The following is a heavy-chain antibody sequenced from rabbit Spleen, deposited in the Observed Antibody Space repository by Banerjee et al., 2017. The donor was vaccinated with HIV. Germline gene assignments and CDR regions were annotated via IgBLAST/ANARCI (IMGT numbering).Heavy chain of an antibody. CDR2: IAGDSSGFT. Sequence: VESGGDLVKPGASLTLTCTASGVSFSSRYYMCWVRQAPGKGLEWISCIAGDSSGFTYSATWAKGRFTCSKASSTTVTLQMTSLTVADTATYFCARDTGTSFSSYGMDLWGQGTLVTVS. V-gene: IGHV1S40*01. J-gene: IGHJ6*01. D-gene: IGHD7-1*01. CDR1: GVSFSSRYY. CDR3: ARDTGTSFSSYGMDL.